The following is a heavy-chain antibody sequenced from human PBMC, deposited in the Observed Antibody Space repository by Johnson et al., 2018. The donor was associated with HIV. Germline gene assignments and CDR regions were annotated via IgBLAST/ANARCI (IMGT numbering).Heavy chain of an antibody. Sequence: VQLVESGGGLVQPGGSLRLSCAASGFTFSSYVMSWVRQAPGKGLVWVSRINSDGSSTGYADSVKGRFTISRDNAKNTLYLQMNSLRAEDTAVYYCTTGRLSAYSSSWDDAFDIWGQGTMVTVSS. V-gene: IGHV3-74*02. J-gene: IGHJ3*02. CDR1: GFTFSSYV. D-gene: IGHD6-13*01. CDR2: INSDGSST. CDR3: TTGRLSAYSSSWDDAFDI.